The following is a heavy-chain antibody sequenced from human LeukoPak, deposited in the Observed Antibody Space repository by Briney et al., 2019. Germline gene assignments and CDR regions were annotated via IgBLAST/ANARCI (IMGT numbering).Heavy chain of an antibody. J-gene: IGHJ3*02. D-gene: IGHD3-10*01. CDR2: INTNTGGT. Sequence: GASVKVSCKASGYRFTDYWIQWVRQAPGQGLEWVGWINTNTGGTVYAQKFQGRVTMTRDTSLTTSYMDLSRLTSDDTAVYYCARGGSFHEFDIWGQGTMVIVSS. V-gene: IGHV1-2*02. CDR1: GYRFTDYW. CDR3: ARGGSFHEFDI.